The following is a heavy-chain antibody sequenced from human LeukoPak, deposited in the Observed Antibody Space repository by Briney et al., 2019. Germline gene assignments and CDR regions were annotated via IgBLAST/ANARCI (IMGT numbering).Heavy chain of an antibody. Sequence: SETLSLTCRASGGTISSYYWSWIRQPPGKGLEWIGYIYYSGSTNYNPSLKSRVTISVDTSKNQFSLKLSSVTAADTAVYYCARLQYSSSSANFDYWGQGTLVTVSS. CDR1: GGTISSYY. J-gene: IGHJ4*02. CDR2: IYYSGST. CDR3: ARLQYSSSSANFDY. D-gene: IGHD6-6*01. V-gene: IGHV4-59*01.